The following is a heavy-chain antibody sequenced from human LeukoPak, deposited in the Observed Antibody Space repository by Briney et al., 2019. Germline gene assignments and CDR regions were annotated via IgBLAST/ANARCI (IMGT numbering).Heavy chain of an antibody. CDR1: GVSISSYY. CDR2: IYNRGST. V-gene: IGHV4-59*01. Sequence: KPSETLSLTCTVSGVSISSYYWSWLRQPPGKGLEWMGYIYNRGSTNYNPSLKSRVTISVDTSKNQFSLKLRSVTAADTAVYYCARDRPGIAVAGDAFDIWGQGTMVTVSS. J-gene: IGHJ3*02. CDR3: ARDRPGIAVAGDAFDI. D-gene: IGHD6-19*01.